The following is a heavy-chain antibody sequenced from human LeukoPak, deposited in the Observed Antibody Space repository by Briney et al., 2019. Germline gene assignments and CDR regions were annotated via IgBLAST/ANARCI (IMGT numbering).Heavy chain of an antibody. CDR1: GYTFTSYY. Sequence: ASVKVSCKASGYTFTSYYMHWVRQAPGQGLEWMGIINPSGGSTSYAQKFQGRVTMTRDMSTSTAYMELSSLRSEDTAVYYCARDAGSGSYRGAFDIWGQGTMVTVSS. D-gene: IGHD1-26*01. CDR2: INPSGGST. CDR3: ARDAGSGSYRGAFDI. V-gene: IGHV1-46*01. J-gene: IGHJ3*02.